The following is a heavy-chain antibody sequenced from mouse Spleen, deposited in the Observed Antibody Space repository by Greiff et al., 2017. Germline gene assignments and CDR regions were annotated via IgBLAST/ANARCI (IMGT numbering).Heavy chain of an antibody. CDR2: INPSTGGT. CDR1: GYSFTGYY. J-gene: IGHJ1*03. D-gene: IGHD4-1*01. V-gene: IGHV1-42*01. CDR3: ARKTGYWYFDV. Sequence: VQLQQSGPELVKPGASVKISCKASGYSFTGYYMNWVKQSPEKSLEWIGEINPSTGGTTYNQKFKAKATLTVDKSSSTAYMQLKSLTSEDSAVYYCARKTGYWYFDVWGTGTTVTVSS.